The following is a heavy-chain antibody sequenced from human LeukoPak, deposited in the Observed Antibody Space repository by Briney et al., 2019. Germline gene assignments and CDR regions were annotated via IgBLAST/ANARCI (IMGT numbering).Heavy chain of an antibody. CDR3: ARGRHYYGSGSYYPLGY. CDR2: INHSGST. D-gene: IGHD3-10*01. V-gene: IGHV4-34*01. CDR1: GGSFSGYY. Sequence: SETLSLTCAVYGGSFSGYYWSWLRQPPGKGLGWIGEINHSGSTNYNPSLKSRVTISVDTSKNQFSLKLSSVTAADTAVYYCARGRHYYGSGSYYPLGYWGQGTLVTVSS. J-gene: IGHJ4*02.